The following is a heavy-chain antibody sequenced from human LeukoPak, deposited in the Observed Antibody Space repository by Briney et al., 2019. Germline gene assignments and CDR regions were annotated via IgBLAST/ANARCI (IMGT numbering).Heavy chain of an antibody. J-gene: IGHJ4*02. CDR2: IQSGGGT. CDR1: GFTVSSNY. V-gene: IGHV3-66*01. D-gene: IGHD5-24*01. CDR3: VRDLDGYNRLLDY. Sequence: GGSLRLSCAASGFTVSSNYMSWVRQAPGRGLECVSFIQSGGGTHYADSVKGRFTISRDNSKNTVYLQMNSLRAEDTAVYYCVRDLDGYNRLLDYWGQGTLVTVSS.